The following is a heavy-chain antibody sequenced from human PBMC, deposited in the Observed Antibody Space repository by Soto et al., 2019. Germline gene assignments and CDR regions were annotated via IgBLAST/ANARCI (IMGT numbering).Heavy chain of an antibody. D-gene: IGHD5-12*01. CDR1: GFTFSSYA. CDR3: AKANSGYDYGYYYGMDV. Sequence: GGSLRLSCAASGFTFSSYAMSWVRQAPGKGLEWVSAISGSGGSTYYADSVKGRFTISRDNSKNTLYLQMNSLRAEDTAVYYCAKANSGYDYGYYYGMDVWGQGTTVTVSS. V-gene: IGHV3-23*01. CDR2: ISGSGGST. J-gene: IGHJ6*02.